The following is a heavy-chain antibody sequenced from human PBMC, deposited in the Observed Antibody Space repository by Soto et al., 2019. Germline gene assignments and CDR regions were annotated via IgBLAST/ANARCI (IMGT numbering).Heavy chain of an antibody. Sequence: ASVKVSCKASGYTFTSYGISWVRQAPGQGLEWMGWISAYNGNTNYAQKLQGRVTMTTDTSTSTAYMELRSLRSDDTAVYYCARDRSLGSGVRGSGYWGQGTLVTVSS. V-gene: IGHV1-18*01. CDR3: ARDRSLGSGVRGSGY. J-gene: IGHJ4*02. D-gene: IGHD3-10*01. CDR2: ISAYNGNT. CDR1: GYTFTSYG.